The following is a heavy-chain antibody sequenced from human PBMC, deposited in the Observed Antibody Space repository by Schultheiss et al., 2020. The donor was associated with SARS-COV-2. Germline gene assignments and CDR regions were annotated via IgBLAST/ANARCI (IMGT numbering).Heavy chain of an antibody. Sequence: GGSLRLSCAASGFTVSSNYMSWVRQAPGKGLEWVSVIYSGGSTYYADSVKGRFTISRDNSKNTLYLQMNSLRAEDTAVYYCARMGELAYCGGDCYYGAFDIWGQGTMVTVSS. V-gene: IGHV3-66*01. D-gene: IGHD2-21*02. CDR1: GFTVSSNY. CDR2: IYSGGST. CDR3: ARMGELAYCGGDCYYGAFDI. J-gene: IGHJ3*02.